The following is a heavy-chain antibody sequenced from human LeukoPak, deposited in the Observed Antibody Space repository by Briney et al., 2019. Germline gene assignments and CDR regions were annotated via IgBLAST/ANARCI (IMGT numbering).Heavy chain of an antibody. CDR2: ISAYNGNT. J-gene: IGHJ4*02. CDR3: AREVNGDYYFDY. CDR1: GYTFTSYG. D-gene: IGHD4-17*01. V-gene: IGHV1-18*01. Sequence: ASVKVSCKASGYTFTSYGISWVRQAPGQGLERMGWISAYNGNTNYAQKLQGRVTMTTDTSTSTAYMELRSLRSDDTAVYYCAREVNGDYYFDYWGQGTLVTVSS.